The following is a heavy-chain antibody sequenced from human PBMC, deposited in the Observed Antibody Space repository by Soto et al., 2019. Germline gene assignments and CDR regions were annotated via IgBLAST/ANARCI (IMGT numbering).Heavy chain of an antibody. CDR1: GFTFGDYA. J-gene: IGHJ3*02. D-gene: IGHD2-15*01. Sequence: PGGSLRLSCTASGFTFGDYAMSWFRQAPGKGLEWVGFIRSKAYGGTTEYAASVKGRFTISRDDSKSIAYLQMNSLKTEDTAVYYCTRDLPSIAALHGPIGYCSGGSCYPSDAFDIWGQGTMVTVSS. CDR2: IRSKAYGGTT. V-gene: IGHV3-49*03. CDR3: TRDLPSIAALHGPIGYCSGGSCYPSDAFDI.